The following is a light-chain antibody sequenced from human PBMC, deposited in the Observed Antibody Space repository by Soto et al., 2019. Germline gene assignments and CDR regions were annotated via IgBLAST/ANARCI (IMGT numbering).Light chain of an antibody. Sequence: EVELTQSPATLFLFPGESATLSCRASETISNQLAWYQQKPGQAPRLLMYDASHRVTGIPARFSGSGSGTDFTLIISSLEPADFAVYYCQDRSDSPAICTFGQGTKVDIK. CDR2: DAS. V-gene: IGKV3-11*01. CDR1: ETISNQ. J-gene: IGKJ2*02. CDR3: QDRSDSPAICT.